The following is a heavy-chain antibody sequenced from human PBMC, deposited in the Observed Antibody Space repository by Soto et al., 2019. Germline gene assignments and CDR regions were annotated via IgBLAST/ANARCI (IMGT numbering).Heavy chain of an antibody. J-gene: IGHJ3*02. CDR1: GGSISSYY. CDR2: IYYSGST. D-gene: IGHD3-22*01. CDR3: ARGYYDGDDAFDI. Sequence: SETLSLTCTVSGGSISSYYWSWIRQPPGKGLEWIGYIYYSGSTNYNPSLKSRVTISVDTSKNQFSLKLSSVTAADTAVYYCARGYYDGDDAFDIWGQGTMVTVSS. V-gene: IGHV4-59*01.